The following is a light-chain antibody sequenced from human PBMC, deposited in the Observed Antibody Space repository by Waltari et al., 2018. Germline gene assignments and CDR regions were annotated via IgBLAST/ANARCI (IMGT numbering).Light chain of an antibody. CDR3: QQYNNWPPLT. V-gene: IGKV3-15*01. J-gene: IGKJ4*01. CDR2: DAS. CDR1: QSFNSN. Sequence: EIVMTQTPATLSVSPGERAHLPCRASQSFNSNLAWYQQKPGQAPRLLIYDASTRDTGIPDRFSGSGSGTEFTLTISSLQSEDFAFYYCQQYNNWPPLTFGGGTKVEIK.